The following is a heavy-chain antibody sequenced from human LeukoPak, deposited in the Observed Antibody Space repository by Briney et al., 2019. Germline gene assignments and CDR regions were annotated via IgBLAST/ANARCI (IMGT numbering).Heavy chain of an antibody. CDR1: GFSFRSHW. J-gene: IGHJ3*02. D-gene: IGHD5-24*01. CDR3: ATISAQTFDI. CDR2: IKPDGSDT. V-gene: IGHV3-7*01. Sequence: GGSLRLSCVASGFSFRSHWVNWVRQSPGKGLEWVANIKPDGSDTYYVDSARGRFTVSRDNAKNSAFLQMNSLRAEDTAIYYCATISAQTFDIWGQGTLVCVSS.